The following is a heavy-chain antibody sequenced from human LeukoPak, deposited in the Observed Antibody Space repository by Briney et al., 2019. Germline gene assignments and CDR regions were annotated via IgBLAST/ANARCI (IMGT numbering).Heavy chain of an antibody. D-gene: IGHD5-24*01. V-gene: IGHV1-69*13. J-gene: IGHJ4*02. CDR2: IIPIFGTA. CDR1: GYTFTSYA. CDR3: ASPAARLKMALFDY. Sequence: GASVKVSCKASGYTFTSYAISWVRQAPGQGLEWMGGIIPIFGTANYAQKFQGRVTITADESTSTAYMELSSLRSEDTAVYYCASPAARLKMALFDYWGQGTLVTVSS.